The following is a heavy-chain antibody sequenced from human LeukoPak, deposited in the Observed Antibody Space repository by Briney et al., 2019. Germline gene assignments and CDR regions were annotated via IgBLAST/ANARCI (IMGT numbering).Heavy chain of an antibody. V-gene: IGHV3-21*01. Sequence: GGSLRLSCAASGFTFSSYWMHWVRRAPGKGLEWVSSISTSSSYIYYADSVRGRFTISRDNAKNSLYLQMNSLRAEDTAVYSCARGADGVSSNSRGWFDPWGQGTLVTVSS. CDR3: ARGADGVSSNSRGWFDP. J-gene: IGHJ5*02. CDR1: GFTFSSYW. CDR2: ISTSSSYI. D-gene: IGHD2-15*01.